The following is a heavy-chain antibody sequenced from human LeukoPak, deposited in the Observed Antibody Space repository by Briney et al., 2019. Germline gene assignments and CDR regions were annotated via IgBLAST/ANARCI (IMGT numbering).Heavy chain of an antibody. CDR2: ISSSSRYI. CDR1: GFTFSSYS. CDR3: ARAPPRHSSSWTGPFDY. V-gene: IGHV3-21*01. J-gene: IGHJ4*02. D-gene: IGHD6-13*01. Sequence: GGSLRLSCAASGFTFSSYSMNWVRQAPGKGLEWVSSISSSSRYIYYTDSVKGRFTISRDNAKNSLYLQMNSLRAEDTAVYYCARAPPRHSSSWTGPFDYWGQGTLVTVSS.